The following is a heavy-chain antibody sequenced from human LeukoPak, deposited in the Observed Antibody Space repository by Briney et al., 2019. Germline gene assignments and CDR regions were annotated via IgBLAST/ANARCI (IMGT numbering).Heavy chain of an antibody. CDR3: AKLMTTAFRRDYYYYGMDV. CDR2: ISGSGGST. Sequence: QSSETLSLTCAVYGGSFSGYYWSWVRQAPGKGLEWVSTISGSGGSTYYTDSVKGRFTISRDNSKNTLYLQMNSLRAEDTAVYYCAKLMTTAFRRDYYYYGMDVWGQGTTVTVSS. D-gene: IGHD4-17*01. J-gene: IGHJ6*02. CDR1: GGSFSGYY. V-gene: IGHV3-23*01.